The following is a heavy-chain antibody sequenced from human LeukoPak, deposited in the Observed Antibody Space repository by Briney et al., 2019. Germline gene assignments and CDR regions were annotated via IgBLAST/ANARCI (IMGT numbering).Heavy chain of an antibody. CDR3: AGGDYDYAFDI. CDR1: GFTFSSYA. V-gene: IGHV3-30-3*01. J-gene: IGHJ3*02. Sequence: GGSLRLSCAASGFTFSSYAMHCVRQAPGKGLEWVAVISYDGSNKYYADSVKGRFTISRDNSKNTLYLQMNSLRAEDTAVYYCAGGDYDYAFDIWGQGTMVTVSS. D-gene: IGHD5-12*01. CDR2: ISYDGSNK.